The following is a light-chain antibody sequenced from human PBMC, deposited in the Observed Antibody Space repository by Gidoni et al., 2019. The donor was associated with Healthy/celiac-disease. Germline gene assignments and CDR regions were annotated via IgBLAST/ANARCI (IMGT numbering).Light chain of an antibody. Sequence: IQMPPSPSSLSASVGDRVTITCRASQSISSYLNWYQQKPGKAPKLLIYAASSLQSGVPSRFSGSGSGTDFTLTISSLQPEDFATYYCQQSYSTPYTFGQXTKLEIK. CDR2: AAS. J-gene: IGKJ2*01. CDR3: QQSYSTPYT. CDR1: QSISSY. V-gene: IGKV1-39*01.